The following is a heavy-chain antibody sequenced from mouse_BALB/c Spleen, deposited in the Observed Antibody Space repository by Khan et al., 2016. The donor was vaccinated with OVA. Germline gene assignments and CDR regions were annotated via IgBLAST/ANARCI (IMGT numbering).Heavy chain of an antibody. Sequence: QVQLQQSGAELVKPGASVKLSCKASGYTFTSYDINWVRQRPEQGLEWIGWLFPGDDSTKYNEQFKGKAPLTSDKSSSPAYMQLSRLTSEDSAVYCCARHYYGGILYWYFDVWGAGTTVTVSS. D-gene: IGHD1-1*01. J-gene: IGHJ1*01. CDR3: ARHYYGGILYWYFDV. V-gene: IGHV1-85*01. CDR2: LFPGDDST. CDR1: GYTFTSYD.